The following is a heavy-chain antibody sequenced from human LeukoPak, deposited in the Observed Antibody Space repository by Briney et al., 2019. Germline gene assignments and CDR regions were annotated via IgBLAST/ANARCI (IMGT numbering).Heavy chain of an antibody. CDR1: GFTFSNAW. Sequence: PGGSLRLSCAASGFTFSNAWMSWVRQAPGKGLEWVGFIRSKTSGGTTEYAASVKGRFTISRDDSKSIAYLQMNSLKTEDTAVYYCTSVTYYYGSGTPDYWGQGTRVTVSS. CDR3: TSVTYYYGSGTPDY. D-gene: IGHD3-10*01. V-gene: IGHV3-49*04. CDR2: IRSKTSGGTT. J-gene: IGHJ4*02.